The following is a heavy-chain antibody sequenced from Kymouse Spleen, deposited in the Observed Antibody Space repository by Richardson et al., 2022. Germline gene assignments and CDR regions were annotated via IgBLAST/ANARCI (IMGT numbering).Heavy chain of an antibody. Sequence: QVQLQQWGAGLLKPSETLSLTCAVYGGSFSGYYWSWIRQPPGKGLEWIGEINHSGSTNYNPSLKSRVTISVDTSKNQFSLKLSSVTAADTAVYYCARTPYDILTGYYDAFDIWGQGTMVTVSS. J-gene: IGHJ3*02. CDR1: GGSFSGYY. CDR3: ARTPYDILTGYYDAFDI. D-gene: IGHD3-9*01. CDR2: INHSGST. V-gene: IGHV4-34*01.